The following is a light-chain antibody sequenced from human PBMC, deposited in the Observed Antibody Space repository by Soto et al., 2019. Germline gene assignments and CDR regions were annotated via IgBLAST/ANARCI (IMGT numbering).Light chain of an antibody. Sequence: EILMTQSPATLSVSPGERATLSCRASQSVDSNLAWYQQKPGQAPRLLIYGASTRATGISARFSGSGSGTDFTLTISSLEPEDSAVYYCQQYGSSGTFGQGTKVDIK. CDR3: QQYGSSGT. CDR1: QSVDSN. V-gene: IGKV3-15*01. J-gene: IGKJ1*01. CDR2: GAS.